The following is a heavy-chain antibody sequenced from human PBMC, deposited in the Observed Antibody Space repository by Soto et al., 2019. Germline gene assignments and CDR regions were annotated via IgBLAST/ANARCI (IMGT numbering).Heavy chain of an antibody. CDR1: GFTFGSYW. V-gene: IGHV3-7*03. J-gene: IGHJ3*02. Sequence: PGGSLRLSCAASGFTFGSYWMSWVRQAPGKGLEWVGNIKQDGSEKYYVDSVKGRFTISRDKAQNSLYLQMNSLRAEDTAVYYCAREQTGNDAFDIWGQGTMVTVSS. CDR3: AREQTGNDAFDI. CDR2: IKQDGSEK. D-gene: IGHD3-10*01.